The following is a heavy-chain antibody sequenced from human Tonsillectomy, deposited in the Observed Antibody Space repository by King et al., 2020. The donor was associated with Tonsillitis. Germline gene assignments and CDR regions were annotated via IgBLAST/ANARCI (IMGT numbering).Heavy chain of an antibody. CDR3: ATFSTAMAQFDY. V-gene: IGHV1-69*09. J-gene: IGHJ4*02. CDR2: IIPILGIA. D-gene: IGHD5-18*01. Sequence: QLVQSGAEVKKPGSSVKVSCKASGGTFSSYAISWVRQAPGQGLEWMGRIIPILGIANYAQKFQGRVTITADKSTSTAYMELSSLRSEDTAVYYCATFSTAMAQFDYWGQGTLVTVSS. CDR1: GGTFSSYA.